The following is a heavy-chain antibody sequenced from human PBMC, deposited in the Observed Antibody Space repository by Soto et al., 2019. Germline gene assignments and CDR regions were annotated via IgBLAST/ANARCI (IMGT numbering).Heavy chain of an antibody. J-gene: IGHJ5*01. CDR2: VSPNSGNT. Sequence: ASVKVSCKASGYTFTDYDINWVRQAPGQGLEWMGWVSPNSGNTVYAQKFQDRVTMTRDTSISTAYMELSNLRFEDTAMYYCARGRFYSETSTWFAFWGQGTPVTVSS. CDR1: GYTFTDYD. D-gene: IGHD2-2*01. CDR3: ARGRFYSETSTWFAF. V-gene: IGHV1-8*01.